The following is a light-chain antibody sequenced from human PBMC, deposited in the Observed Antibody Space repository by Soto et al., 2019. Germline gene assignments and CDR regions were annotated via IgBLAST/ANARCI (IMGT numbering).Light chain of an antibody. CDR1: NSNIGRNT. V-gene: IGLV1-44*01. Sequence: QSVLTQPPSASGTPGQRVTISCSGSNSNIGRNTVSWYQQLPGTAPKSLIYSDNQRPSGVPDRVSGSRSGTSASLAISGLQSEDEAEYYCAAWDDSLRGRVFGGGTKVTVL. CDR2: SDN. CDR3: AAWDDSLRGRV. J-gene: IGLJ2*01.